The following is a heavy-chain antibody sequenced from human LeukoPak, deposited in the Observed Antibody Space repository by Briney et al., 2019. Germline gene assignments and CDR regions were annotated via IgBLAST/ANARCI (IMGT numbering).Heavy chain of an antibody. CDR3: ARDLSGSLYFDY. CDR2: LYPSGSS. D-gene: IGHD3-10*01. CDR1: GGSFSGYY. V-gene: IGHV4-59*10. Sequence: SETLSLTCAVYGGSFSGYYWSWIRQPPGKGLEWIGRLYPSGSSDYNPSLKSRVSISVGTSNNQFSLRVTSVTAADTAIYYCARDLSGSLYFDYWGQGILVTVSA. J-gene: IGHJ4*02.